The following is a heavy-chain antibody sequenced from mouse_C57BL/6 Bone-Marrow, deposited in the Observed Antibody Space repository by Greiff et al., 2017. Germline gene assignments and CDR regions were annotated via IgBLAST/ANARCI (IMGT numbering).Heavy chain of an antibody. Sequence: EVHLVESGEGLVKPGGSLKLSCAASGFTFSSYAMSWVRQTPEKRLEWVAFLSSFGDYIYYADTVKGRFTISRDNAKNTLYLQMSSMKTEDTDMYYCTRDNYWGQGTSVTVAS. CDR3: TRDNY. CDR2: LSSFGDYI. J-gene: IGHJ4*01. CDR1: GFTFSSYA. V-gene: IGHV5-9-1*02.